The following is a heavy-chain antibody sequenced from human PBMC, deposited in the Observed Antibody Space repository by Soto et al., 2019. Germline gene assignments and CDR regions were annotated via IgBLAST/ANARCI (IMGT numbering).Heavy chain of an antibody. CDR1: GGSISSGGYY. D-gene: IGHD6-19*01. CDR3: ARDRYSSGWYGICAFDI. Sequence: SETLSLTCTVSGGSISSGGYYWSWIRQHPGKGLEWIGYIYYSGSTYYNPSLKSRVTISVDTSKNQFSLKLNSLTPADTAVYYCARDRYSSGWYGICAFDIWGQGTMVTVSS. J-gene: IGHJ3*02. CDR2: IYYSGST. V-gene: IGHV4-31*03.